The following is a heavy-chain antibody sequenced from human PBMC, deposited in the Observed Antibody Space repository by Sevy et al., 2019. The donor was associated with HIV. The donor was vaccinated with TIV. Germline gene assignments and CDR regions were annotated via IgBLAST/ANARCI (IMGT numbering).Heavy chain of an antibody. CDR3: AKDTGFSGWYYFDS. V-gene: IGHV3-30*18. Sequence: GGSLRLSCAASGFIFRTYGMHWVRQAPGKGLEWVANILYDGVSDYYADSVNGRFTVSRDNSKNTLYLEMHSLRPDDTAVYYCAKDTGFSGWYYFDSWGQGTQVTVSS. D-gene: IGHD5-12*01. CDR1: GFIFRTYG. CDR2: ILYDGVSD. J-gene: IGHJ4*02.